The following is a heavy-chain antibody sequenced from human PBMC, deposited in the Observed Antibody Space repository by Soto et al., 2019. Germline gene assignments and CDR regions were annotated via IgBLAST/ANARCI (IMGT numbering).Heavy chain of an antibody. V-gene: IGHV4-59*08. D-gene: IGHD6-19*01. CDR3: ARLLFGSGWYIDY. CDR1: GGSISSYY. Sequence: SETLSLTCTVSGGSISSYYWSWIRQPPGKGLEWIGYIYYSGSTNYNPSLKSRVTISVDTSKNQFSLKLSSVTAADTAVYYCARLLFGSGWYIDYWGQGTLVTVSS. J-gene: IGHJ4*02. CDR2: IYYSGST.